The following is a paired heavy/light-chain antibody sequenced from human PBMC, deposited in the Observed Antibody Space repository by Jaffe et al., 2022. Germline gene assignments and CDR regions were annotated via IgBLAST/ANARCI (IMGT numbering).Light chain of an antibody. Sequence: DIQMTQSPSSLSASVGDRVTITCQASQDISNYLNWYQQKPGKAPKLLIYDASNLETGVPSRFSGSGSGTDFTFTISSLQPEDIATYYCQQYDNLPRYTFGQGTKLEIK. V-gene: IGKV1-33*01. J-gene: IGKJ2*01. CDR1: QDISNY. CDR3: QQYDNLPRYT. CDR2: DAS.
Heavy chain of an antibody. CDR3: ARGTIGYCSGGSCYPRRDFDY. J-gene: IGHJ4*02. CDR1: GGSISSGGYS. Sequence: QLQLQESGSGLVKPSQTLSLTCAVSGGSISSGGYSWSWIRQPPGKGLEWIGYIYHSGSTYYNPSLKSRVTISVDRSKNQFSLKLSSVTAADTAVYYCARGTIGYCSGGSCYPRRDFDYWGQGTLVTVSS. V-gene: IGHV4-30-2*01. CDR2: IYHSGST. D-gene: IGHD2-15*01.